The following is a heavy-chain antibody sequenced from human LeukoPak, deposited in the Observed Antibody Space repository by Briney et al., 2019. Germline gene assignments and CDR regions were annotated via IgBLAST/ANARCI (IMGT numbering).Heavy chain of an antibody. V-gene: IGHV3-23*01. Sequence: GGSLRLSCAASGFTLSDYWMHWVRQAPGKGLEWVSILSGSGGATYYADSVKGRFTISRDNSENTLFLQMNNLGAEDTAVYYCAKKRVITTPDAIDWYFDLWGRGTLVTVSS. CDR1: GFTLSDYW. J-gene: IGHJ2*01. D-gene: IGHD3-10*01. CDR2: LSGSGGAT. CDR3: AKKRVITTPDAIDWYFDL.